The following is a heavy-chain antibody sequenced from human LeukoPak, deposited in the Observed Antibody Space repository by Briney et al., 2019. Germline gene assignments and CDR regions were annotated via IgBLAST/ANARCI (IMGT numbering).Heavy chain of an antibody. J-gene: IGHJ4*02. CDR3: ARGDIVDPIDY. V-gene: IGHV1-18*01. D-gene: IGHD5-12*01. CDR1: GYTFTRHG. Sequence: ASVKVSCKPSGYTFTRHGISWVRQAPGQGLEWMGWISPYNGNTNYAQKLQGRVTMTTDTSTSTAYMELSRLRSDDTAVYYCARGDIVDPIDYWGQGTLVTVSS. CDR2: ISPYNGNT.